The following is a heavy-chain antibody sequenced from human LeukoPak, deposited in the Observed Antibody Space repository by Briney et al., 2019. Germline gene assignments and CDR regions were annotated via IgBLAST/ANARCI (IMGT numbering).Heavy chain of an antibody. D-gene: IGHD3-22*01. V-gene: IGHV4-59*01. CDR2: IYYSGST. CDR3: ARGNPYYYDSSGYYIPGAFDI. J-gene: IGHJ3*02. Sequence: PSETLSLTCTVSGGSISGYYWSWIRQPPGKGLEWIGYIYYSGSTNYNPSLKSRVTISVDTSKNQFSLKLSSVTAADTAVYYCARGNPYYYDSSGYYIPGAFDIWGQGTMVTVSS. CDR1: GGSISGYY.